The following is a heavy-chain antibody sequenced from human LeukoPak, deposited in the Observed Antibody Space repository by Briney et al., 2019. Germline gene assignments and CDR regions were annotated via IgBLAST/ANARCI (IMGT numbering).Heavy chain of an antibody. D-gene: IGHD3-3*01. CDR2: INPSGGST. CDR3: AREALITIFGVVISGDGMDV. J-gene: IGHJ6*02. V-gene: IGHV1-46*01. CDR1: GYTFTSYY. Sequence: AASVKVSCKASGYTFTSYYMHWVRQAPGQGLEWMGIINPSGGSTSYAQKFQGRVTMTRDTSTSTVYMELSSLRSEDTAVYYCAREALITIFGVVISGDGMDVWGQGTPVTVSS.